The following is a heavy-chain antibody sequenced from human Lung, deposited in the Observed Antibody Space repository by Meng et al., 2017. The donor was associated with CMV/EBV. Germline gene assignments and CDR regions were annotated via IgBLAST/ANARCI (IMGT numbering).Heavy chain of an antibody. J-gene: IGHJ4*02. V-gene: IGHV3-23*01. CDR2: ISGSGGST. CDR1: GFTFSSYA. D-gene: IGHD3-22*01. CDR3: AKSYYDSSGYYYN. Sequence: LTXXASGFTFSSYAMSWVRQAPGKGLEWVSAISGSGGSTYYADSVKGRFTISRDNSKNTLYLQMNSLRAEDTAVYSCAKSYYDSSGYYYNWGQGTLVTVSS.